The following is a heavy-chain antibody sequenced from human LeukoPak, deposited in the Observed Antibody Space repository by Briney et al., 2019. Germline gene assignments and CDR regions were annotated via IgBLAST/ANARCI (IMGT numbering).Heavy chain of an antibody. D-gene: IGHD4-17*01. V-gene: IGHV4-39*01. Sequence: SETLSLTCTVSGGSISSSSYYWGWIRQPPGKGLEWIGSIYYSGSTYYNPSLKSRVTISVDTSKNQFSLKLSSVTAADTAVYYCARQRSDYASTYFDYWGQGTLVTVSS. J-gene: IGHJ4*02. CDR1: GGSISSSSYY. CDR2: IYYSGST. CDR3: ARQRSDYASTYFDY.